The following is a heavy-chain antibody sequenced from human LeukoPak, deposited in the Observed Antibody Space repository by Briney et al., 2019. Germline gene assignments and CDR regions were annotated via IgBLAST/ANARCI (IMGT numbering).Heavy chain of an antibody. J-gene: IGHJ4*02. CDR2: IHYRGST. CDR3: ARAAAGTNTYYYFDY. D-gene: IGHD5-12*01. CDR1: GDSISSGDHY. V-gene: IGHV4-30-4*01. Sequence: PSQTLSLTCTVSGDSISSGDHYWGWLRQPPGKGLERIGYIHYRGSTYYNPSLKSRFIISGDMSKNQFSLSLNSLTAADSAVYYCARAAAGTNTYYYFDYWGQGTLVTVSS.